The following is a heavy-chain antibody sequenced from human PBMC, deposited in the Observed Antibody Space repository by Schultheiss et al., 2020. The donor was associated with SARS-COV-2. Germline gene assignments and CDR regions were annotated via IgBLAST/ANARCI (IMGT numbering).Heavy chain of an antibody. Sequence: SQTLSLTCTVSGGSVSSGSYYWSWIRQPPGKGLEWIGYIYYSGSTNYNPSLKSRVTISVDTSKNQFSLKLSSVTAVDTAVYYCARGDKFDYWGQGTLVTVSS. D-gene: IGHD3-9*01. V-gene: IGHV4-61*01. J-gene: IGHJ4*02. CDR2: IYYSGST. CDR3: ARGDKFDY. CDR1: GGSVSSGSYY.